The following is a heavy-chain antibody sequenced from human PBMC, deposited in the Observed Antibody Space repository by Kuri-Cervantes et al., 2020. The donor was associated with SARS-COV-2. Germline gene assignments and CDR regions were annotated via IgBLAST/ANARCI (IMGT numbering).Heavy chain of an antibody. V-gene: IGHV3-30*18. D-gene: IGHD3-22*01. CDR3: AKGYYDSSGYRTLDY. Sequence: GGSLRLSCAASGFTFSSYGMHWVRQAPGKGLEWVAVISYDGSNKYYADSVKGRFTISRDNSKNTLYLRMNSLRAEDTAVYYCAKGYYDSSGYRTLDYWGQGTLVTVSS. CDR2: ISYDGSNK. CDR1: GFTFSSYG. J-gene: IGHJ4*02.